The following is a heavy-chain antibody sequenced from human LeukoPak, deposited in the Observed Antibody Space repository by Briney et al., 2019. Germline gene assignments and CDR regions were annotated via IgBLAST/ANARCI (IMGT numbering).Heavy chain of an antibody. J-gene: IGHJ4*02. CDR2: ISGSSSFT. V-gene: IGHV3-11*03. Sequence: PGGSLRLSCAASGFTFSDYYMSWIRQAPGKGLELVSYISGSSSFTKYADSVKGRFTISRDNAKNSLYLQMSSLRAEDTDVYYCARWFGSGSYYGCWGQGTLVTVSS. D-gene: IGHD3-10*01. CDR3: ARWFGSGSYYGC. CDR1: GFTFSDYY.